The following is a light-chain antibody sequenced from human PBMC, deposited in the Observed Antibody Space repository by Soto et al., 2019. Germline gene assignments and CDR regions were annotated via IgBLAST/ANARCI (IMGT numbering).Light chain of an antibody. J-gene: IGKJ1*01. V-gene: IGKV3-15*01. Sequence: EIVMTQSPATLSVSPGERATLSCRASQSVSSNLAWYQQKPGQAPRLLIYKASTLKSGVPSRFSGSGSGTEFTLTISSLQPDDFATYYCQHYNSYSEAFGQGTKVEL. CDR2: KAS. CDR1: QSVSSN. CDR3: QHYNSYSEA.